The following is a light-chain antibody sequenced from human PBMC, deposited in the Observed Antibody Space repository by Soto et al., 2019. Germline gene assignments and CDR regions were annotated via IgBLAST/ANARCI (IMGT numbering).Light chain of an antibody. Sequence: QSVLTQPASVSGSPGQSITISCTGTSSDVGGYNFVSWYQHHPAKAPKLMIYDVSTRPSGVSNRFSGSKSGNTASLTISGLQAEDEAHYYCSSFTSSDTLVVFGGGTKLTVL. CDR2: DVS. CDR1: SSDVGGYNF. CDR3: SSFTSSDTLVV. J-gene: IGLJ2*01. V-gene: IGLV2-14*03.